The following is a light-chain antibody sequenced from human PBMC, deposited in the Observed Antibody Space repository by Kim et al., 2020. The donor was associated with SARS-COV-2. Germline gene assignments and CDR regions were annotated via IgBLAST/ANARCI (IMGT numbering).Light chain of an antibody. CDR2: DVS. CDR3: SSYRSASSTDWV. V-gene: IGLV2-14*03. Sequence: QSALTQPASVSGYPGQSITISCTGTSSDVGTYNYVSWYQQHPGEAPKLMIYDVSQRPSGVSNRFSGSKSGNTASLTISGLQAEDEADYYCSSYRSASSTDWVFGGGTKLTVL. CDR1: SSDVGTYNY. J-gene: IGLJ3*02.